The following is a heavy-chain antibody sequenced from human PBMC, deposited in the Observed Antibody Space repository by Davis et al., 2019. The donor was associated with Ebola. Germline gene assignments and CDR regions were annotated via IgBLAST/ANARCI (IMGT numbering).Heavy chain of an antibody. CDR2: IYSGGST. Sequence: GESLKISCAASGFTVSSNYMSWVRQAPGKGLEWVSVIYSGGSTYYADSVKGRFTISRDNSKNTLYLQMNSLRAEDTAVYYCARDRGSLLWFGELFAMDVWGQGTTVTVSS. CDR1: GFTVSSNY. J-gene: IGHJ6*02. CDR3: ARDRGSLLWFGELFAMDV. V-gene: IGHV3-53*01. D-gene: IGHD3-10*01.